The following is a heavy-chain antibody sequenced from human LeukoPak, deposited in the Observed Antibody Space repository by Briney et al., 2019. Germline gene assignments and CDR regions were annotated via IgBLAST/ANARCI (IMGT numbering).Heavy chain of an antibody. CDR1: GGSFSGYY. CDR3: ARASGSIDY. J-gene: IGHJ4*02. CDR2: IYYSGST. D-gene: IGHD1-26*01. V-gene: IGHV4-34*01. Sequence: PSETLSLTCAVYGGSFSGYYWSWIRQPPGKGPEWIGSIYYSGSTYYNPSLKSRVTISVDTSKNQFSLKLSSVTAADTAVYYCARASGSIDYWGQGTLVTVSS.